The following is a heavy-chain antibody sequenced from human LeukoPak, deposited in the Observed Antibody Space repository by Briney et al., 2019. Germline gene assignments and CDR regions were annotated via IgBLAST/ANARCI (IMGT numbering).Heavy chain of an antibody. J-gene: IGHJ4*02. CDR1: GGSISSYY. CDR3: ARAGPNSGWYMAGFDY. CDR2: IYYSGST. D-gene: IGHD6-19*01. V-gene: IGHV4-59*12. Sequence: SETLSLTCTVSGGSISSYYWSWIRQPPGKGLEWIGYIYYSGSTNYNPSLKSRVTISVDTSKNQFSLKLSSVTAADTAVYYCARAGPNSGWYMAGFDYWGQGTLVTVSS.